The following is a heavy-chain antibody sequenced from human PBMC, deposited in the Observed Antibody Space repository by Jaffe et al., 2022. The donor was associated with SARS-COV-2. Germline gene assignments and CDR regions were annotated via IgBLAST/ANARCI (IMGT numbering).Heavy chain of an antibody. Sequence: QVQLVQSGAEVKKPGASVKVSCKASGYTFTSYGISWVRQAPGQGLEWMGWISAYNGNTNYAQKLQGRVTMTTDTSTSTAYMELRSLRSDDTAVYYCAREGVVVVPAAMLYYYGMDVWGQGTTVTVSS. CDR3: AREGVVVVPAAMLYYYGMDV. V-gene: IGHV1-18*01. D-gene: IGHD2-2*01. CDR1: GYTFTSYG. CDR2: ISAYNGNT. J-gene: IGHJ6*02.